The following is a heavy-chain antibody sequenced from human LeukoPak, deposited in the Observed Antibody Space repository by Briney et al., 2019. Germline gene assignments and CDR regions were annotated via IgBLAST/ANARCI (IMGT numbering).Heavy chain of an antibody. J-gene: IGHJ3*02. CDR2: ISSSSSTI. D-gene: IGHD2-15*01. CDR3: ARERWELLPGGDAFDI. Sequence: GGSLRLSCAASGFTFSSYSMNWVRQAPGKGLEWVSYISSSSSTIYYADSVKGRFTISRDNAKNSLYLQMNSLRAEDTAVYYCARERWELLPGGDAFDIWGQGTMVTVSS. V-gene: IGHV3-48*01. CDR1: GFTFSSYS.